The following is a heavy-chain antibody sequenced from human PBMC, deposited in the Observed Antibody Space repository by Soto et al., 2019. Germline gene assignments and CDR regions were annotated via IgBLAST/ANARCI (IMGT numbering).Heavy chain of an antibody. CDR2: ISSSISTM. V-gene: IGHV3-48*02. CDR3: AREVRDTAVEDFDY. Sequence: EVQLVESGGGLVQPGGSLRLSCAASGFTFSSYSMNWVRQAPGKGLEWLSYISSSISTMHYADSVKGRFTISRDNAKNSLYLQITSLIDEDTAVYYCAREVRDTAVEDFDYWGRGTLVTVSS. J-gene: IGHJ4*02. D-gene: IGHD5-18*01. CDR1: GFTFSSYS.